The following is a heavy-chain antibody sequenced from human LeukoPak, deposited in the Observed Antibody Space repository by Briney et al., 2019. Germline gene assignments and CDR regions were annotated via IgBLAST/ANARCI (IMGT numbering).Heavy chain of an antibody. CDR2: IRSKAYGGTT. D-gene: IGHD3-22*01. J-gene: IGHJ4*02. CDR1: GFTFGDYA. CDR3: TRVSPPQNYYDSSGYCFDY. Sequence: GRSLRLSCTASGFTFGDYAMSWVRQAPGKGLEWVGFIRSKAYGGTTEYAASVKGRFTISRDDSKSIAYLQMNSLKTEDTAVYYCTRVSPPQNYYDSSGYCFDYWGQGTLVTVSS. V-gene: IGHV3-49*04.